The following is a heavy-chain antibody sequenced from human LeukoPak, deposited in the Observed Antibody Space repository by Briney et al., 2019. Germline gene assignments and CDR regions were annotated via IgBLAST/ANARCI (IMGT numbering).Heavy chain of an antibody. CDR2: IYTSGGT. J-gene: IGHJ6*03. CDR3: ARESPGDSNLEYTYYYYYYMDV. D-gene: IGHD4-11*01. V-gene: IGHV3-53*01. Sequence: GGSLRLSCAASGFTVSSNYMSWVRQAPGKGLEWVSVIYTSGGTYYADSVKGRFTISRDNVENTLFLQMNSLRVEDTAVYYCARESPGDSNLEYTYYYYYYMDVWGKGTTVTVSS. CDR1: GFTVSSNY.